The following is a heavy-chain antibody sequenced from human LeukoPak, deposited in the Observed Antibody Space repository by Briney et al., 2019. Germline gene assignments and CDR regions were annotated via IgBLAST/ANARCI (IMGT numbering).Heavy chain of an antibody. CDR1: GFTLSDYH. V-gene: IGHV3-21*01. D-gene: IGHD3-10*01. Sequence: KAGGSLRFSCAAPGFTLSDYHMNWVRQAPGKGLEWLSSIPTISHYIYYAGAVRGRFTISRDNAKNSLYLQMNSLRGEDTAVYYCARSGGPGTYHQLRYNWFDPWGQGTLVTVSS. CDR2: IPTISHYI. J-gene: IGHJ5*02. CDR3: ARSGGPGTYHQLRYNWFDP.